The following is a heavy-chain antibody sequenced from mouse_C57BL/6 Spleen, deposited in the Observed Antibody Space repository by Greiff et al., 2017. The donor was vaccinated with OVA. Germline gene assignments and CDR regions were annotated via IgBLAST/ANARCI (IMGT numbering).Heavy chain of an antibody. D-gene: IGHD2-4*01. CDR3: ARRPIYYDYDGYAMDY. Sequence: VQLVESGAELVRPGTSVKVSCKASGYAFTNYLIEWVKQRPGQGLEWIGVINPGSGGTNYNEKFKGKATLTADKSSSTAYMQLSSLTSEDSAVYFCARRPIYYDYDGYAMDYWGQGTSVTVSS. CDR1: GYAFTNYL. CDR2: INPGSGGT. J-gene: IGHJ4*01. V-gene: IGHV1-54*01.